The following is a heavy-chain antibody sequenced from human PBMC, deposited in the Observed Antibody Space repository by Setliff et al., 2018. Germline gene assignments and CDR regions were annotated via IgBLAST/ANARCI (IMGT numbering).Heavy chain of an antibody. Sequence: PSETLSLTCGGYGGSISDYYWSWIRQPPGKGLEWIGEINHSGSTNYNPSLKSRVTISLDTSTNQVSLKLSSVTAADTAVYYCARGGKILEWLYAHDYWGQGTLVTVSS. CDR2: INHSGST. D-gene: IGHD3-3*01. V-gene: IGHV4-34*01. J-gene: IGHJ4*02. CDR1: GGSISDYY. CDR3: ARGGKILEWLYAHDY.